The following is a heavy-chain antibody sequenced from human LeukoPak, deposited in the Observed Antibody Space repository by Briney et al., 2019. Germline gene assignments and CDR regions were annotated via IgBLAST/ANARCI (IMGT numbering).Heavy chain of an antibody. J-gene: IGHJ4*02. CDR3: AKELKYYYDSALGD. CDR2: ISGSGDST. V-gene: IGHV3-23*01. Sequence: GGSLRLSCAASGVTFSSYAMSWVRQAPGKGLECVSSISGSGDSTYYADSVKGRSTISRDNSKNTLFLQMNSLRAEDTAVCYCAKELKYYYDSALGDWGQGTLVTVSS. D-gene: IGHD3-22*01. CDR1: GVTFSSYA.